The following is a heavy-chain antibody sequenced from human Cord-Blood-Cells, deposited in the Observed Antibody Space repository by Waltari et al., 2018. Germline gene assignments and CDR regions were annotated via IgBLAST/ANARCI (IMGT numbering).Heavy chain of an antibody. V-gene: IGHV4-39*01. CDR3: ARPRSSWYYFDY. J-gene: IGHJ4*02. Sequence: QLQLQESGPAVVQPSETPSLPCTVSGGSIISSLYYWRWLRQPPVKGLEWIGSIYYSGSTYYNPSLKSRFTMSVDTSKNQFSLKLSSVTAADTAVYYCARPRSSWYYFDYWGQGTLVTVSS. D-gene: IGHD6-13*01. CDR1: GGSIISSLYY. CDR2: IYYSGST.